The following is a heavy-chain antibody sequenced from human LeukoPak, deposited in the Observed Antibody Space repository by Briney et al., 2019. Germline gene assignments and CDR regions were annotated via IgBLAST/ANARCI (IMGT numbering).Heavy chain of an antibody. V-gene: IGHV3-15*01. CDR3: TTEFGELLPPVSYYYYMDV. CDR1: GGSFSGYY. Sequence: ETLSLTCAVYGGSFSGYYWSWVRQPPGKGLEWVGRIKSKTDGGTTDSAAPVKGRFTISRDDSKNTLYLQMNSLKTEDTAVYCCTTEFGELLPPVSYYYYMDVWGKGTTVTVSS. J-gene: IGHJ6*03. D-gene: IGHD1-26*01. CDR2: IKSKTDGGTT.